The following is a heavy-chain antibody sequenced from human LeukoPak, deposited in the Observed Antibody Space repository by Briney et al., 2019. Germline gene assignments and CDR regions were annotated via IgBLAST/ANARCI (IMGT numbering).Heavy chain of an antibody. J-gene: IGHJ4*02. CDR2: INAKDGAT. CDR3: ARAAAAVDY. Sequence: ASVKVSCKASGYTFINYYMLWLRQGPGQGLEWVGWINAKDGATKYAQKFQGRVTMTRDTSISTAYMELSRLISDDTAVYYCARAAAAVDYWGQGTLVTVSS. D-gene: IGHD6-13*01. V-gene: IGHV1-2*02. CDR1: GYTFINYY.